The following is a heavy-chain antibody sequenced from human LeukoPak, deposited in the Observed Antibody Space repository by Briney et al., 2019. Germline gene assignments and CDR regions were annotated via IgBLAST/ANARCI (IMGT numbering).Heavy chain of an antibody. Sequence: ASVKVSCKASGYTFTGHYMHWVRQAHGQGLEWMGWINPNSGGTNYAQKFQGRVTMTRDTSISTAYMELSRLRSDDTAVYYCAVPYYDFTDALDIWGQGTIVTVSS. CDR1: GYTFTGHY. CDR2: INPNSGGT. D-gene: IGHD3-3*01. J-gene: IGHJ3*02. CDR3: AVPYYDFTDALDI. V-gene: IGHV1-2*02.